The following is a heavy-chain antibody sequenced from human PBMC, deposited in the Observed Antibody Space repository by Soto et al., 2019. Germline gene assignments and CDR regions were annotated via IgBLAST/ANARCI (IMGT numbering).Heavy chain of an antibody. CDR3: AVGYCSGGSCYRHGEYFQH. V-gene: IGHV1-2*02. CDR2: INPNSGGT. CDR1: GYTFTGYY. D-gene: IGHD2-15*01. Sequence: GASVKVSCKASGYTFTGYYMHWVRQAPGQGLEWMGWINPNSGGTNYAQKFQGRVTMTRDTSMSTAYMELSSLRSEDTAVYYCAVGYCSGGSCYRHGEYFQHWGQGTLVTVSS. J-gene: IGHJ1*01.